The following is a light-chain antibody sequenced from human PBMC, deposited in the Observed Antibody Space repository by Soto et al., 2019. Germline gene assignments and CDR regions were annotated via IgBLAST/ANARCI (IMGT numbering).Light chain of an antibody. CDR3: QQYNNWPRT. CDR1: QNVNFN. V-gene: IGKV3-15*01. Sequence: EIVLTQAPTTLSFSPGERATLSCRASQNVNFNVAWYQQKPGQAPSLLISGVSTRASGVPPRFSGSGSGTEFTLTISGLQSEDFAIYYCQQYNNWPRTFGQGTNLEI. J-gene: IGKJ2*01. CDR2: GVS.